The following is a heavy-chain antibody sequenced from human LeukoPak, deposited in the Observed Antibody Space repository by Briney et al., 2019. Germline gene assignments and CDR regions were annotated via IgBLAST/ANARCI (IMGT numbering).Heavy chain of an antibody. CDR1: GNTLTELS. V-gene: IGHV1-24*01. Sequence: ASVKVSCKVSGNTLTELSMHWVRQTPGRGLEWMGGFDPEVGEDGGTIYAQIFQGRVTMTEDTSTDTAYMELSSLRSEDTGVYYCTTGHYYDSSGYPYNFDYWGQGTLVTASS. CDR2: FDPEVGEDGGT. D-gene: IGHD3-22*01. J-gene: IGHJ4*02. CDR3: TTGHYYDSSGYPYNFDY.